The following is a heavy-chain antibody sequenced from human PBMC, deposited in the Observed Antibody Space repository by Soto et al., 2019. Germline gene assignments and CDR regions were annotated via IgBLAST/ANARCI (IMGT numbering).Heavy chain of an antibody. Sequence: QVQLQPWGAGLLKPSATLSLTCAVYGGSFSGYYCSWVRQPPGKGPEWIGEINHSGSTNYNPSLNSRVTISVDPSKNQFSLKLSSVTAAGTAVYYCARGRWLRSSFDYWGQGTLVTVSS. J-gene: IGHJ4*02. D-gene: IGHD5-12*01. CDR3: ARGRWLRSSFDY. V-gene: IGHV4-34*01. CDR2: INHSGST. CDR1: GGSFSGYY.